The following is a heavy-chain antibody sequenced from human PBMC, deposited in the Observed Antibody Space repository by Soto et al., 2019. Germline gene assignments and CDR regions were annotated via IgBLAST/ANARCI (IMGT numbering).Heavy chain of an antibody. J-gene: IGHJ6*03. V-gene: IGHV1-8*01. CDR2: MNPNSGNT. Sequence: VSCKASGYTFTSYDINWVRQATGQGLEWMGWMNPNSGNTGYAQKFQGRVTMTRNTSISTAYMELSSLRSEDTAVYYCARVNRSTSWKYYYYYMDVWGKGTTVTVSS. CDR1: GYTFTSYD. D-gene: IGHD2-2*01. CDR3: ARVNRSTSWKYYYYYMDV.